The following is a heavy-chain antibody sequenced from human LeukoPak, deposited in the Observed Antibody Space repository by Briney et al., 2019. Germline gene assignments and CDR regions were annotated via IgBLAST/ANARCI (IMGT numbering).Heavy chain of an antibody. CDR2: ICTSGAT. Sequence: PSETLSLTCTVSGGSISSYYWSWIRQPPGKGLEWIGYICTSGATNYNPSLKSRVTISVDTSKNQFSLKLSSVTAADTAVYYCARLGYSGYDLPYFDYWGQGTLVTVSS. D-gene: IGHD5-12*01. CDR3: ARLGYSGYDLPYFDY. V-gene: IGHV4-4*09. J-gene: IGHJ4*02. CDR1: GGSISSYY.